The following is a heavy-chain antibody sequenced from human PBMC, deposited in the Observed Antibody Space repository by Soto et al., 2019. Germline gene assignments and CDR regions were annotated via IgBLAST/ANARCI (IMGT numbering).Heavy chain of an antibody. D-gene: IGHD3-22*01. CDR1: GFTFSSYI. J-gene: IGHJ3*02. Sequence: GGSLRLSCAASGFTFSSYIMNWVRQAPGKGLEWVSYISRSSRTIYYADSVEGRFTISRDNAKNSLYLQMNSLRDEDTSVYYCARESYYYDSSTFDIWGQGTMVTVSS. CDR2: ISRSSRTI. CDR3: ARESYYYDSSTFDI. V-gene: IGHV3-48*02.